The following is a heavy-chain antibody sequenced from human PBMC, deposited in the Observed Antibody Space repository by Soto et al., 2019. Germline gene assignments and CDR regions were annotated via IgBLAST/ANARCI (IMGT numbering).Heavy chain of an antibody. D-gene: IGHD5-18*01. CDR2: IYTGGST. J-gene: IGHJ4*02. CDR3: ARSGYSYGPFDY. Sequence: EVQVVESGGGLIQPGGSLRLSCAASGFTVSSSYMSWVRQAPGKGLEWVSVIYTGGSTYYADSVKGRFTISRDNSKNTLDLQMNSLRAEDTAVYYWARSGYSYGPFDYWGQGTLVTVSS. V-gene: IGHV3-53*01. CDR1: GFTVSSSY.